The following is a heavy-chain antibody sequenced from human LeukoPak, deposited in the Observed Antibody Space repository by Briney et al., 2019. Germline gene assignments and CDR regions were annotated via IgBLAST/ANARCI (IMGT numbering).Heavy chain of an antibody. CDR2: INSDGSST. J-gene: IGHJ4*02. D-gene: IGHD3-22*01. Sequence: GGSLRLSCAASGFTFSSYWMHWVRQAPGKGLVWVSRINSDGSSTSYADSVKGRFNISRDNAKNTLYLQMNSLRAEDTAVYYCARASDSSGYYPYYFDYWGQGTLVTVSS. V-gene: IGHV3-74*01. CDR3: ARASDSSGYYPYYFDY. CDR1: GFTFSSYW.